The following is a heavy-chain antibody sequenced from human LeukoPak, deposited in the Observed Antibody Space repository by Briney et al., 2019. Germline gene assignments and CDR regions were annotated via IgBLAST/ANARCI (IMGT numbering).Heavy chain of an antibody. CDR3: AKTHSSSWGIFDY. Sequence: GGSLRLSCATSGFTFSSYGMHWVRQAPGKGLEWVAFIRNDGSTKYFVDSVKGRFTISRDNSKNTLYLQMNSLRAEDTAVYYCAKTHSSSWGIFDYWGQGTLVTVSS. D-gene: IGHD6-13*01. J-gene: IGHJ4*02. V-gene: IGHV3-30*02. CDR1: GFTFSSYG. CDR2: IRNDGSTK.